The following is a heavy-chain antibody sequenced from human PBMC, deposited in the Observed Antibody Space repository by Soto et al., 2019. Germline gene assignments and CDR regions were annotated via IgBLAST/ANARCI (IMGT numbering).Heavy chain of an antibody. CDR3: AKFKGVDGCNDY. J-gene: IGHJ4*02. Sequence: GGSLGLSCAASGFTFGSYAMSWVRQAPGKGLEWVSAISGSGGSTYYADSVKGRFTISRDNSKNTPYLQMNSLRAEDTAVYYCAKFKGVDGCNDYWGQGTLVRVS. CDR1: GFTFGSYA. V-gene: IGHV3-23*01. D-gene: IGHD3-3*01. CDR2: ISGSGGST.